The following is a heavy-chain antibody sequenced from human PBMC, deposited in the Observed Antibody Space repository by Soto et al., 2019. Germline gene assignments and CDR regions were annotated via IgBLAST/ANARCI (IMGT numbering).Heavy chain of an antibody. CDR2: INSDGSST. CDR3: ARFSAAARGFDY. Sequence: GGSLRLSCAASGFTFSSYWMHWVRQAPGKGLVWVSRINSDGSSTSYADSVKGRFTISRDNAKNTLYLQMNSLRAEDTAVYYCARFSAAARGFDYWGQGTLVTVSS. V-gene: IGHV3-74*01. D-gene: IGHD2-2*01. CDR1: GFTFSSYW. J-gene: IGHJ4*02.